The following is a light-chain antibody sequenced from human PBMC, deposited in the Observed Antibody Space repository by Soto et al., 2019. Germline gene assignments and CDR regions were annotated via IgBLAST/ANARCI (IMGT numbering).Light chain of an antibody. CDR2: DVS. V-gene: IGLV2-11*01. Sequence: QSALTQPRSVSXXPGQSVTISCTGTSSDVGGYNYVSWYQQHPGKAPKLMIYDVSKRPSGVPDRFSGSKSGNTASLTISGLQAEDEADYYCCSYAGSYTWVFGGGTKLTVL. CDR1: SSDVGGYNY. J-gene: IGLJ3*02. CDR3: CSYAGSYTWV.